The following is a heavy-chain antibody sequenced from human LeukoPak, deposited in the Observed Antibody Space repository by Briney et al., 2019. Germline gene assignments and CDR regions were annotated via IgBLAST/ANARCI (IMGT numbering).Heavy chain of an antibody. CDR1: GFTFGDYV. D-gene: IGHD5-24*01. Sequence: PGGSLRLSCTASGFTFGDYVMSWVRQAPGKGLEWVGFIRSKAYGGTTEHAASVKGRFTILRDDSKSIAYLQLNSLKTEDTAVYYCTRDWPESFDYWGQGTLVTVSS. CDR3: TRDWPESFDY. CDR2: IRSKAYGGTT. J-gene: IGHJ4*02. V-gene: IGHV3-49*04.